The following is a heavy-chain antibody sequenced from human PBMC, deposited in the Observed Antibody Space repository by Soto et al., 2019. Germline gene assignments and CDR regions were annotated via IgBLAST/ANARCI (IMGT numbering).Heavy chain of an antibody. Sequence: VQLVQSGSEVKKPGASVRVSCRTSGYTFAANYIHWVRHAPGKGLEWMGWINPKSDETKFSQKFQGRVALTKDTTSNTVHMDVANLRSEDTAVYYCARWTSRGCYDSWGQGTLITASS. J-gene: IGHJ4*02. D-gene: IGHD3-16*01. V-gene: IGHV1-2*02. CDR2: INPKSDET. CDR1: GYTFAANY. CDR3: ARWTSRGCYDS.